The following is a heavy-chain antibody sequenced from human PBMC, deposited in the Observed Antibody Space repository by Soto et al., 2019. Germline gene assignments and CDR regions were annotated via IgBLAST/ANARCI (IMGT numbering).Heavy chain of an antibody. J-gene: IGHJ4*02. Sequence: PGGSLRLSCSVSGFIFSSYAMHWVRQAPGKGLEYAASISSEGASTYYADSVKGRFTISRDNSKNTLYLQMSSLRTEDTAVYYCVKDRYVDYWGQGILVTVSS. CDR3: VKDRYVDY. CDR2: ISSEGAST. V-gene: IGHV3-64D*06. CDR1: GFIFSSYA.